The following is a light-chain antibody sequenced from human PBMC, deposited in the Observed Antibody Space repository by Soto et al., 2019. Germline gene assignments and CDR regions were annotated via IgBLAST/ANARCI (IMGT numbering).Light chain of an antibody. CDR3: HQYGSAPRWT. Sequence: ELVLTQSPGTLSLSPGERATLSCRASQSVSSSYLAWYQQKPGQAPRLLIYGASSRATGIPDRFSVSGSGTYFTLSISRLEPYDVAVYYCHQYGSAPRWTFGRGTKVEIK. J-gene: IGKJ1*01. V-gene: IGKV3-20*01. CDR1: QSVSSSY. CDR2: GAS.